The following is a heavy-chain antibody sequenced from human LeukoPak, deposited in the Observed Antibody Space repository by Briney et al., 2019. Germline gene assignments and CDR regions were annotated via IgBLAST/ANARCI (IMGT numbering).Heavy chain of an antibody. V-gene: IGHV3-15*01. J-gene: IGHJ1*01. CDR2: IKRKTDSGTT. D-gene: IGHD3-3*01. CDR1: GFTFSNAW. Sequence: GGSLRLSCAASGFTFSNAWMSWVRQAPGKGLEWVGRIKRKTDSGTTDYAAPAKGRFTISRDDSKNTLYLQMNSLKTEDTAVYYCTTGSYYDFYVCFQHCGQGTLVTASS. CDR3: TTGSYYDFYVCFQH.